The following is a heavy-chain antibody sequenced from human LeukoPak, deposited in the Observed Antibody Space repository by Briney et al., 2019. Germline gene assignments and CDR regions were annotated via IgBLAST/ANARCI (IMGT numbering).Heavy chain of an antibody. CDR1: GFTFDDYG. V-gene: IGHV3-20*04. J-gene: IGHJ6*03. CDR3: AREGSRGVVPAAMLYYYYYMDV. D-gene: IGHD2-2*01. CDR2: INWNGGST. Sequence: GGSLRLSCAASGFTFDDYGMSWVRQAPGKGLEWVSGINWNGGSTGYADSVKGRFTISRDNAKNSLYLQMNSLRAEDTALYYCAREGSRGVVPAAMLYYYYYMDVWGKGTTVTVSS.